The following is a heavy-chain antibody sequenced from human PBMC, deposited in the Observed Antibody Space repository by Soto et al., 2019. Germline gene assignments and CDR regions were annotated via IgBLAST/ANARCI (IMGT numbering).Heavy chain of an antibody. Sequence: QVQLVQSGAEVKKPGSSVKVSCKASGGTFSSYAISWVRQAPGQGLEWMGGIIPISGTANYAQKFQGRVTMTADESTSTVSMELSSLRSEDTAVYFCARSQGGSTSLDIYYYYYYGMDVWGQGNAVTLSS. D-gene: IGHD2-2*01. V-gene: IGHV1-69*01. CDR2: IIPISGTA. CDR3: ARSQGGSTSLDIYYYYYYGMDV. CDR1: GGTFSSYA. J-gene: IGHJ6*02.